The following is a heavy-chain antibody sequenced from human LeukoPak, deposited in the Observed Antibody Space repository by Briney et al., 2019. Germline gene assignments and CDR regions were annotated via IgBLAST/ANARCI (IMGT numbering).Heavy chain of an antibody. CDR2: INPNSGGT. J-gene: IGHJ3*02. CDR3: ARETYDFWSGPDAFDI. D-gene: IGHD3-3*01. Sequence: ASVKVSCKASGYTFTGYYMHWVRQAPGQGLEWMGWINPNSGGTNYAQKFQGRVTMTRDTSISTAYMELSRLRSDDKAVYYCARETYDFWSGPDAFDIWGQGTMVTVSS. CDR1: GYTFTGYY. V-gene: IGHV1-2*02.